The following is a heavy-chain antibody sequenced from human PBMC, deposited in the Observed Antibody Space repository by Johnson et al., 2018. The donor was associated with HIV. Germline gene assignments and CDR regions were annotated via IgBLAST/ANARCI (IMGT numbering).Heavy chain of an antibody. CDR2: IGAAGDT. CDR3: ARDPEVYSSINYGAFDI. Sequence: VQLVESGGGLVQPGGSLRLSCAASGFTFSSYDMHWVRQATGKGLEWVSAIGAAGDTYYPGSVKGRFTISRENAKNSLYLQMNSLRAGDTAVYYCARDPEVYSSINYGAFDIRGQGTMVTVSS. D-gene: IGHD6-13*01. V-gene: IGHV3-13*01. J-gene: IGHJ3*02. CDR1: GFTFSSYD.